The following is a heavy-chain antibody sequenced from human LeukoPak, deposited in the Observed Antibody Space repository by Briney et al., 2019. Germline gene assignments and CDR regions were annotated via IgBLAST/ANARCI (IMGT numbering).Heavy chain of an antibody. CDR3: ARITSWTPDY. J-gene: IGHJ4*02. CDR2: INHSGSA. V-gene: IGHV4-34*01. Sequence: SETLSLTCAVYGGSFSGYYWSWIRQPPGKGLEWIGEINHSGSANYNPSLKSRVTISVDTSKNQFSLKLSSVTAADTAVYYCARITSWTPDYLGQGTLVTVSS. CDR1: GGSFSGYY. D-gene: IGHD2-2*01.